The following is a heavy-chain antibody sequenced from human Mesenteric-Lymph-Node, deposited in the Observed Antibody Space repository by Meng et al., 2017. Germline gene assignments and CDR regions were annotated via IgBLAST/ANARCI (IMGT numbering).Heavy chain of an antibody. CDR3: AISLQYRLRYFDS. CDR2: ISAYNGNT. J-gene: IGHJ4*02. V-gene: IGHV1-18*01. D-gene: IGHD4-11*01. CDR1: GYIFSSYG. Sequence: QVHLVLRRAEVKKPGASVKVSFKLSGYIFSSYGISWVRQAPGQGLEWIGWISAYNGNTNYAQRLQGRVTMTTDTSTTTAYMELRSLRSDDTAVYYCAISLQYRLRYFDSWGQGTLVTVSS.